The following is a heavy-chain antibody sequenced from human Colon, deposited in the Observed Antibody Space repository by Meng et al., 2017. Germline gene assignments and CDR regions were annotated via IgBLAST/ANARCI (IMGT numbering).Heavy chain of an antibody. V-gene: IGHV1-8*01. J-gene: IGHJ5*02. D-gene: IGHD2-2*01. Sequence: PREQSGADVKKPGPSVTVSCKPSEYTCTSNDFNWVRQATGQALAWMGLMNPNSGNTGYAQKFQGRVTMTKNTSISTAYMELSRLISEDTAVYYCARRYCSSTSCSRKWFDPWGQGTLVTVSS. CDR3: ARRYCSSTSCSRKWFDP. CDR2: MNPNSGNT. CDR1: EYTCTSND.